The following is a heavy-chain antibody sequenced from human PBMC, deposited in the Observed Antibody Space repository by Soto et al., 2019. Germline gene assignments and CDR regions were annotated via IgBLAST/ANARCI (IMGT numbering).Heavy chain of an antibody. J-gene: IGHJ4*02. CDR3: ATRDPGHY. V-gene: IGHV1-46*01. CDR1: GYTFTTYY. Sequence: ASVKVSCKASGYTFTTYYMHWVRQAPGQVLEWLGIISPDGRRRSYAQKFQGRVTMTRGTSTSTVYMELSSLRSEDTAVYYCATRDPGHYWGQGTPVTVYS. CDR2: ISPDGRRR.